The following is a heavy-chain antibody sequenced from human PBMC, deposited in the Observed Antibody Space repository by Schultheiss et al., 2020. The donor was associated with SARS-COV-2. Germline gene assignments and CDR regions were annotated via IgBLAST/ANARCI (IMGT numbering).Heavy chain of an antibody. CDR1: GYTFTGYY. D-gene: IGHD1-20*01. Sequence: ASVKVSCKASGYTFTGYYMHWVRQAPGQGLEWMGWISAYNGNTNYAQKLQGRVTMTTDTSTSTAYMELRSLRSEDTAVYYCAREHRNCIDYWGQGTLVTVSS. CDR2: ISAYNGNT. CDR3: AREHRNCIDY. V-gene: IGHV1-18*04. J-gene: IGHJ4*02.